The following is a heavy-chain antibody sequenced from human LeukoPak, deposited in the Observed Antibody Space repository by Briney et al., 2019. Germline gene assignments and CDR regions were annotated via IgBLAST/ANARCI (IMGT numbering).Heavy chain of an antibody. D-gene: IGHD3-22*01. CDR1: GFTFSSYS. V-gene: IGHV3-9*01. J-gene: IGHJ4*02. Sequence: GGSLRLSCAASGFTFSSYSMNWVRQAPGKGLEWVSGISWNSGNIGYADSVKGRFTISRDNAKNSLYLQMNSLRAEDTAFYYCAKDIAYDSSGGFDYWGQGTLVTVSS. CDR3: AKDIAYDSSGGFDY. CDR2: ISWNSGNI.